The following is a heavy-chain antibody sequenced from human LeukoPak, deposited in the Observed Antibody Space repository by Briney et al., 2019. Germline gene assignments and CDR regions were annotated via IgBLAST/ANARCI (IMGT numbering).Heavy chain of an antibody. CDR3: AKETDHWPFDY. CDR2: ISGSGGST. CDR1: GFTFTSYA. Sequence: PGGSLRLSCAASGFTFTSYAMSWVRQAPGKGLEWVSGISGSGGSTYYADSVKGRFTNSRDNSKNTLCLQMNSLRAEDTAVYYCAKETDHWPFDYWGQGTLVTVSS. J-gene: IGHJ4*02. V-gene: IGHV3-23*01. D-gene: IGHD1-1*01.